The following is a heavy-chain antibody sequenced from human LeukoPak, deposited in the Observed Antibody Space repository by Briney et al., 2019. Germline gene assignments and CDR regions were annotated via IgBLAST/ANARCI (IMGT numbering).Heavy chain of an antibody. Sequence: PGGSLRLSCAASGFTVSSNYMSWVRQAPGKGLEWVSVIYSGGSTYYADSVKGRFTISRDNSKNTLYLQMNSLRAEDTAVYYCARGGGLRYFDWSRNWFDPWGQGTLVTVSS. V-gene: IGHV3-53*01. J-gene: IGHJ5*02. CDR1: GFTVSSNY. CDR2: IYSGGST. D-gene: IGHD3-9*01. CDR3: ARGGGLRYFDWSRNWFDP.